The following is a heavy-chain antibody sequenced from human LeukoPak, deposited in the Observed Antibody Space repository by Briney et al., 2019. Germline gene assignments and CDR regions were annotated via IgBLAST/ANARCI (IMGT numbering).Heavy chain of an antibody. D-gene: IGHD3-10*01. V-gene: IGHV4-61*02. CDR2: IYTSGST. Sequence: SETLSLTCTVSGGSISSGSYYWSWIRQPAGKGLEWFGRIYTSGSTNYNPSLKSRVTISVDTSKNQFSLKLSSVTAADTAVYYCARDPSSGGLDYWGQGTLVTVSS. CDR1: GGSISSGSYY. J-gene: IGHJ4*02. CDR3: ARDPSSGGLDY.